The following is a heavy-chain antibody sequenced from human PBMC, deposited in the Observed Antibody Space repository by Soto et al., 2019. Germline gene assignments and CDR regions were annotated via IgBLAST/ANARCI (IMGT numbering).Heavy chain of an antibody. Sequence: QITLKESGPPLVKPTQTLRLTCTYSGFSLSTSGLGVDWIRQPPGKALEWLAVIYWDDDKSYSPSLRSRLTLPKYTSKNQVVLTMTNMDPAHTGSYYCSRTGGLVASAGTMDYLGQGTLVTVSS. CDR2: IYWDDDK. CDR3: SRTGGLVASAGTMDY. D-gene: IGHD6-13*01. V-gene: IGHV2-5*02. J-gene: IGHJ4*02. CDR1: GFSLSTSGLG.